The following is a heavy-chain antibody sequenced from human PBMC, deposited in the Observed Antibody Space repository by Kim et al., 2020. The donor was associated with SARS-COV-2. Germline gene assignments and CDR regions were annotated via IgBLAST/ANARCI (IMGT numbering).Heavy chain of an antibody. Sequence: GGSLRLSCAASGFTFSSHWMHWVRQAPGKGLVWVSRITSDGSSTIYADSVKGRFTISRDNTKNILYLQMNSLRVEDTAINYCIRSDGNPTYWGQGTLVTV. CDR3: IRSDGNPTY. CDR2: ITSDGSST. J-gene: IGHJ4*02. CDR1: GFTFSSHW. V-gene: IGHV3-74*01.